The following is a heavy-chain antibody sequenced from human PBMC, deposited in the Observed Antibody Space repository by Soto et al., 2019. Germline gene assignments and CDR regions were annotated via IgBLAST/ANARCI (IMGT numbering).Heavy chain of an antibody. CDR2: ISGSGGST. D-gene: IGHD6-13*01. CDR3: AKAPYSSSSKSWFDP. CDR1: GFPFSSYS. Sequence: GGSLRLSFASCGFPFSSYSMSGFRQTPGKGLEWVSAISGSGGSTYYADSVKGRFTISRDNSKNTLYLQMNSLRAEDTAVYYCAKAPYSSSSKSWFDPWGQGTLGNVA. V-gene: IGHV3-23*01. J-gene: IGHJ5*02.